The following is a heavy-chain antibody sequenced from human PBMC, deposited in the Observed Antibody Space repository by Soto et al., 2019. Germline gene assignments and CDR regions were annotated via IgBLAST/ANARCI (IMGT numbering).Heavy chain of an antibody. Sequence: GGSLRLSCAGSGFIFSDYYMTWVRQAPGKGLEWVATIKQDGSEKYYVDSFKGRFTISRDNGKNLVYLQMDSLKGEDTAVYYCARNEQYDMIFDYWGQGSLVTVAS. CDR1: GFIFSDYY. CDR3: ARNEQYDMIFDY. CDR2: IKQDGSEK. D-gene: IGHD3-9*01. J-gene: IGHJ4*02. V-gene: IGHV3-7*04.